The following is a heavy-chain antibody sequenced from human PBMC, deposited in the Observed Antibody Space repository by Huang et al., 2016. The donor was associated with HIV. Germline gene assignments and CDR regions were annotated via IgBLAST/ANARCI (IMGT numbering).Heavy chain of an antibody. Sequence: QVHLVQSGAEVKKPGASVKVSCKASGYTFTNYDIKWVRQAPGRGIEWMGWMNPNTGNTGFAQTVQGRVTMTRKTSITTAYMELTSLTSEDTAVYYCARSAYGDLDYWGLGTLVIVSS. CDR1: GYTFTNYD. D-gene: IGHD4-17*01. CDR2: MNPNTGNT. J-gene: IGHJ4*02. V-gene: IGHV1-8*02. CDR3: ARSAYGDLDY.